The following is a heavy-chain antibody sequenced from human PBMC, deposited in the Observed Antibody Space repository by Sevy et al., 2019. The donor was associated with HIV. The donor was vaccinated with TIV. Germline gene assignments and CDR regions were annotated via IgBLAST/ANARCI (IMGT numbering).Heavy chain of an antibody. J-gene: IGHJ4*02. Sequence: SETLSLTFTVSGGSISGYYWSWIRQPPGKGLEWIGYIYYSGSTDYNPSLESRVSISVDTSKNQFSLKLSSVTAADTAVYYCARVHCSSTSCYGYYFDYWGQGTLVTVSS. V-gene: IGHV4-59*01. CDR3: ARVHCSSTSCYGYYFDY. CDR2: IYYSGST. CDR1: GGSISGYY. D-gene: IGHD2-2*01.